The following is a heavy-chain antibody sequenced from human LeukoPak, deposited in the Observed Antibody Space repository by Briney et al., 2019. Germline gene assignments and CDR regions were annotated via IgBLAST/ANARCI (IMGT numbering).Heavy chain of an antibody. J-gene: IGHJ4*02. CDR1: GYTFTSYG. Sequence: ASVKVSCTASGYTFTSYGISWVRQAPGQGLEWMGWISAYNGNTNYAQKLQGRVTMTTDTSTSTAYMELRSLRSDDTAVYYCARDAGGSYLASGDFDYWGQGTLVTVSS. CDR2: ISAYNGNT. CDR3: ARDAGGSYLASGDFDY. V-gene: IGHV1-18*01. D-gene: IGHD1-26*01.